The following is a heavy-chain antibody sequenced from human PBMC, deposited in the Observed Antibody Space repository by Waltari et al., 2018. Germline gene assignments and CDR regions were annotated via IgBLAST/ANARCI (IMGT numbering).Heavy chain of an antibody. J-gene: IGHJ6*02. V-gene: IGHV3-9*01. CDR1: GFTFDDYA. D-gene: IGHD3-10*01. CDR3: AKDMVGGSGTYGMDV. Sequence: EVQLVESGGGLVQPGRSLRLSCAAYGFTFDDYAMHWVRQAQGKGRAWVSVIRVNVGCIGDADSVKGRFTISRDNAKNSLYLQRNSLRAEDTALYYCAKDMVGGSGTYGMDVWGQGTTVTVSS. CDR2: IRVNVGCI.